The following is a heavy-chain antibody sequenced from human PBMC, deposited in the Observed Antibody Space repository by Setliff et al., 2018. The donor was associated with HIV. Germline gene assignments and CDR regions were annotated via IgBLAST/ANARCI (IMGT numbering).Heavy chain of an antibody. CDR3: GRTMTYYYLCMDV. V-gene: IGHV4-39*01. CDR1: GASISSHNYY. CDR2: IRSSGDT. J-gene: IGHJ6*01. Sequence: PSETLSLTCTVSGASISSHNYYWGWIRQSPGKGLEWIASIRSSGDTYYNPSLQSRVIISVDTSNNQISLKLTSVTAADTAVYYCGRTMTYYYLCMDVWGPGTLLVTVSS.